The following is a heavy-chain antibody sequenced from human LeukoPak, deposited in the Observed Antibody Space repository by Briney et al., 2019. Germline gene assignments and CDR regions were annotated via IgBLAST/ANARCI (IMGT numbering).Heavy chain of an antibody. Sequence: GGSLGLSCAASGFTVSSNYMNWVRQAPGKGLEWVSVIYSGGSTYYAESVNGRFTISRDNSKNTLYLQMNSLRAEDTAVYYCARDRSSGWYYFDYWGQGTLVTVSS. D-gene: IGHD6-19*01. CDR1: GFTVSSNY. CDR3: ARDRSSGWYYFDY. J-gene: IGHJ4*02. CDR2: IYSGGST. V-gene: IGHV3-66*01.